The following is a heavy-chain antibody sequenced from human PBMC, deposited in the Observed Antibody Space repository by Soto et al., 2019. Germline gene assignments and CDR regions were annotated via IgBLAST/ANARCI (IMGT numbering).Heavy chain of an antibody. V-gene: IGHV1-46*01. CDR2: INPSGGRT. CDR3: ARGHRSSWYAVDY. Sequence: QVQLVQSGAEVKKPGASVKVSCKASGYIFTSSYIHWVRQAPGQGLEWMGIINPSGGRTSYPQRFQARVTLTRDTSSSTVDMELRDLRSEDTAVYYCARGHRSSWYAVDYWGQGILVTVSA. J-gene: IGHJ4*02. D-gene: IGHD6-13*01. CDR1: GYIFTSSY.